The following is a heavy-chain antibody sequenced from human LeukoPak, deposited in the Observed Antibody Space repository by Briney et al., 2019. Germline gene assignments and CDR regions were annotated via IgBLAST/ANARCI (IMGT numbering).Heavy chain of an antibody. CDR1: GGSFSGYY. CDR2: INHSGST. V-gene: IGHV4-34*01. CDR3: ARDEPESTTISRPADAFDI. J-gene: IGHJ3*02. Sequence: PSETLSLTYAVYGGSFSGYYWSWIRQPPGKGLEWIGEINHSGSTNYNPSLKSRVTISVDTSKNQFSLKLSSVTAADTAVYYCARDEPESTTISRPADAFDIWGQGTMVTVSS. D-gene: IGHD3-3*01.